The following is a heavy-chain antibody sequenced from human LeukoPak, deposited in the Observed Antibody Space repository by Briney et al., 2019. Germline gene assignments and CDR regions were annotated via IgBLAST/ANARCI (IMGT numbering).Heavy chain of an antibody. CDR2: ISYDGSNK. J-gene: IGHJ4*02. CDR1: GFTFSSYG. Sequence: GGSLRLSCAASGFTFSSYGMHWVRQAPGKGLEWVAVISYDGSNKYYADSVKGRFTISRDNSKNTLYLQMNSLRADDTAVYYCAKDRVDGSGSQFDSWGQGSLVIVSS. CDR3: AKDRVDGSGSQFDS. D-gene: IGHD3-10*01. V-gene: IGHV3-30*18.